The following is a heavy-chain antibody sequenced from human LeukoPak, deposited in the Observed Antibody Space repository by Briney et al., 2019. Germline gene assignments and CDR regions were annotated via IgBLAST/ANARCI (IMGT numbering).Heavy chain of an antibody. CDR3: ARGGTGIAVAEYYYGMDV. Sequence: GASVKVSCKASGGTFSSYAISWVRQAPGQGHEWMGRIIPIFGIANYAQKFQGRVTITADKSTSTAYMELSSLRSEDTAVYYCARGGTGIAVAEYYYGMDVWGQGTTVTVSS. V-gene: IGHV1-69*04. CDR2: IIPIFGIA. D-gene: IGHD6-19*01. J-gene: IGHJ6*02. CDR1: GGTFSSYA.